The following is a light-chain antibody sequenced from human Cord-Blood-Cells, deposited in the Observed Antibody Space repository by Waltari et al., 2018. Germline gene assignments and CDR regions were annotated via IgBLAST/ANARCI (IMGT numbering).Light chain of an antibody. CDR3: CSYAGSSTVV. J-gene: IGLJ2*01. CDR1: SSDVGSFNL. CDR2: EVS. V-gene: IGLV2-23*02. Sequence: QSALTQPASVSGSPGQSITISCTGTSSDVGSFNLFSWYQQHPGNAPKPMIYEVSKRPSGVSNRFSGSKSGNTASLTISGLQAEDEADYYCCSYAGSSTVVFGGGTKLTVL.